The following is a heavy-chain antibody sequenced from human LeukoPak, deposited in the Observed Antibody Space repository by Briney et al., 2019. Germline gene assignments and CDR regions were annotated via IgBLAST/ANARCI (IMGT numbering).Heavy chain of an antibody. V-gene: IGHV3-13*01. CDR2: IGTAGDT. Sequence: GGSLRLSCAASGFTFSDYDMHWVRQATGKGLDWVSAIGTAGDTYYTVSVKGRFTISRENAKNSLYLQMNSLRAGDTAVYYCARVAKERVGGVYYFDYWGQGTLVTVSS. J-gene: IGHJ4*02. CDR3: ARVAKERVGGVYYFDY. D-gene: IGHD1-1*01. CDR1: GFTFSDYD.